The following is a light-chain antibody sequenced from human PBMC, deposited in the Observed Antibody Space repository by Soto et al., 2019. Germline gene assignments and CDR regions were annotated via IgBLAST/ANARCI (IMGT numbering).Light chain of an antibody. CDR2: EGN. CDR1: NL. V-gene: IGLV2-23*01. J-gene: IGLJ2*01. Sequence: QSVLTQPASVSGSPGQSITISCTYNLVSWYQQHPGKAPKLMIYEGNKRPSGVSNRFSGSNSGNTASLTISGLQAEEEADYYCCSYAGQRVVFGGGTKLTVL. CDR3: CSYAGQRVV.